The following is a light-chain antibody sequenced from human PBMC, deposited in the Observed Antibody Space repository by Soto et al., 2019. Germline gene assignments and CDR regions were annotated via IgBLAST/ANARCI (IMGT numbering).Light chain of an antibody. CDR2: DDS. CDR1: DIESKS. V-gene: IGLV3-21*02. Sequence: SYELTQPPSVSVAPGQTASITCGGNDIESKSVHWYQQKPGQAPVLVVYDDSDRPSGIPERFSGSNSGNTATLTISRVEAGDEAQYYCQVWDRSSDHYAFGTGTKLTVL. CDR3: QVWDRSSDHYA. J-gene: IGLJ1*01.